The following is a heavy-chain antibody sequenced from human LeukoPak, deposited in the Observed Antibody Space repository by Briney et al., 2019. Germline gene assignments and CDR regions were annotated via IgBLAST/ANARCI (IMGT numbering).Heavy chain of an antibody. CDR2: ISTDGYTT. D-gene: IGHD2-15*01. V-gene: IGHV3-74*01. Sequence: GGSMRLSCAASGLTFSAYKMHWVRQAPRKGLVWVSRISTDGYTTDYADFVQGRFTASRDNTKNTWSLEMNSLRAEDTAVYYCVVGGSPGYWGQGTLVTVSS. CDR1: GLTFSAYK. CDR3: VVGGSPGY. J-gene: IGHJ4*02.